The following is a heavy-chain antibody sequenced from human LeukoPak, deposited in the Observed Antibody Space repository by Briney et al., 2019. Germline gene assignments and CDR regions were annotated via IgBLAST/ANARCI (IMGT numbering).Heavy chain of an antibody. D-gene: IGHD5-12*01. CDR2: ISTSSSYI. CDR3: AREYSGYGDFDY. J-gene: IGHJ4*02. Sequence: GGSLRLSCAASGFTFSSYAMGWVRQAPGKGLEWVSSISTSSSYIYYADSVKGRFTISRDNAKNSLYLQMNSLRAEDTAVYYCAREYSGYGDFDYWGQGTLVTVSS. V-gene: IGHV3-21*01. CDR1: GFTFSSYA.